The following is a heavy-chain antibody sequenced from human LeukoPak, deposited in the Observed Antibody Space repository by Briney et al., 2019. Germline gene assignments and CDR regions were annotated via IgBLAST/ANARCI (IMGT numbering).Heavy chain of an antibody. CDR2: ISGSGGST. J-gene: IGHJ3*02. D-gene: IGHD6-19*01. CDR3: AKDRGYSSGWYSRDAFDI. V-gene: IGHV3-23*01. CDR1: GFTFSSYA. Sequence: TGRSLRLSCAASGFTFSSYAMSWVRQAPGKGLEWVSAISGSGGSTYYADSVKGRFTISRDNSKNTLYLQMNSLRAEDTAVYYCAKDRGYSSGWYSRDAFDIWGQGTMVTVSS.